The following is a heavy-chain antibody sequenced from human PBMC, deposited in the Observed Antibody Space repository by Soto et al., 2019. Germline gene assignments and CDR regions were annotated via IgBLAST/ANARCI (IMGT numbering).Heavy chain of an antibody. Sequence: ASVKVSCKASGYTFTSYDINWVRQATGQGLEWMGWMNPNSGNTGYAQKFQGRVTMTRNTSISTAYMELSSLRSEDTAVYYCARGRSIAALHVEYYYYYYMYFCGKGTTVTVS. CDR1: GYTFTSYD. V-gene: IGHV1-8*01. CDR2: MNPNSGNT. CDR3: ARGRSIAALHVEYYYYYYMYF. D-gene: IGHD6-6*01. J-gene: IGHJ6*03.